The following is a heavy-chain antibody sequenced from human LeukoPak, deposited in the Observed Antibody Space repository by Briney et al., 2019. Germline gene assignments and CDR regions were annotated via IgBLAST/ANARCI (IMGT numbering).Heavy chain of an antibody. CDR2: ISWNTGTI. J-gene: IGHJ6*02. CDR1: GFTFSIHW. Sequence: GGSLRLSCAASGFTFSIHWMHWVRQVPGKGLEWVSGISWNTGTIGYADSVKGRFTISRDNAKNSLYLQMNSLRAEDTALYYCAKDLGAGDYYGMDVWGQGTTVTVSS. V-gene: IGHV3-9*01. CDR3: AKDLGAGDYYGMDV.